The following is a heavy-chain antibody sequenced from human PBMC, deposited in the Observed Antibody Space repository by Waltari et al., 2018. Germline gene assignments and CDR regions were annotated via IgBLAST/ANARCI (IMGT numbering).Heavy chain of an antibody. CDR3: AREGVYGDYFDY. CDR2: IYSGGRT. Sequence: EVQVVESGGGLVQPGRSLRLSCTASGFTFGDYGMSWFRQAPGKGLEWVSVIYSGGRTYYADSVKARFTVSTDNSKNTLYVQMNSLRVEDTAVYYCAREGVYGDYFDYWGQGTLVTVSS. CDR1: GFTFGDYG. D-gene: IGHD4-17*01. J-gene: IGHJ4*02. V-gene: IGHV3-66*01.